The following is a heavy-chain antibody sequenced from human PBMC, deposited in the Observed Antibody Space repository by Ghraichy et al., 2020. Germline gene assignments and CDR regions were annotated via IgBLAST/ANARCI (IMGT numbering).Heavy chain of an antibody. CDR1: GFTFSSYA. D-gene: IGHD3-9*01. Sequence: LSLTCAASGFTFSSYAMHWVRQAPGKGLEWVAVISYDGSNKYYADSVKGRFTISRDNSKNTLYLQMNSLRAEDTAVYYCARTRYFDWLSPFGYWGQGTLVTVSS. V-gene: IGHV3-30-3*01. CDR2: ISYDGSNK. CDR3: ARTRYFDWLSPFGY. J-gene: IGHJ4*02.